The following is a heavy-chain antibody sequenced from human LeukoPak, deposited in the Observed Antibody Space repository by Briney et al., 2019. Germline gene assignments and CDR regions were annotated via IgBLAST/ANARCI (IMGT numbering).Heavy chain of an antibody. CDR3: ARGHGVTTFFDY. CDR2: IYYSGST. CDR1: GGSISSYY. Sequence: SETLSLTCTVSGGSISSYYWSWIRQPPGKGLEWIGYIYYSGSTNYNPSLKSRVTISVDTSKNHFSLKLSSVTAADTAVYYCARGHGVTTFFDYWGQGTLVTVSS. D-gene: IGHD4-17*01. J-gene: IGHJ4*02. V-gene: IGHV4-59*01.